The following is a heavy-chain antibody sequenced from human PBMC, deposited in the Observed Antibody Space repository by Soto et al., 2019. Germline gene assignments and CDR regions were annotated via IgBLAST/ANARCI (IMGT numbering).Heavy chain of an antibody. CDR1: GGTFSSYA. J-gene: IGHJ4*02. CDR3: ARSRGYYDSSGYSSDYFDY. Sequence: AGKVSCKASGGTFSSYAMSWVRQAPGQGLEWMGGIIPIFGTANYAQKFQGRVTITADESTSTAYMELSSLRSEDTAVYYCARSRGYYDSSGYSSDYFDYWAQGTPVTVSS. V-gene: IGHV1-69*13. CDR2: IIPIFGTA. D-gene: IGHD3-22*01.